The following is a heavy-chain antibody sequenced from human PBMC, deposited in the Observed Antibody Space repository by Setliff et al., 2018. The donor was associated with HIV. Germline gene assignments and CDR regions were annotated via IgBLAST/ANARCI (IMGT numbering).Heavy chain of an antibody. CDR2: IKPDGSER. J-gene: IGHJ6*02. D-gene: IGHD3-10*01. V-gene: IGHV3-7*01. CDR3: ARFGVAYGIDV. CDR1: GFTFSSFW. Sequence: GGSLRLSCAASGFTFSSFWMTWVRQGPGKGLEWVATIKPDGSERSYVDSVKGRFTISRDNAENSLYLQMNSLRVENTAVYYCARFGVAYGIDVWGQGTTVTVSS.